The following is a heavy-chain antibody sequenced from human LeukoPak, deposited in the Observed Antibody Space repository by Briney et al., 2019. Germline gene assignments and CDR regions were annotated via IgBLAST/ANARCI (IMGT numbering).Heavy chain of an antibody. CDR3: ARDRGRGYSYGYDLDY. D-gene: IGHD5-18*01. Sequence: SVKVSCKASGGTFSSYAISWVRQAPGQGLEWMGRIIPIFGTANYAQKFQGRVTITTDESTSTAYMELSSLRSEDTDVYYCARDRGRGYSYGYDLDYWGQGTLVTVSS. CDR1: GGTFSSYA. V-gene: IGHV1-69*05. J-gene: IGHJ4*02. CDR2: IIPIFGTA.